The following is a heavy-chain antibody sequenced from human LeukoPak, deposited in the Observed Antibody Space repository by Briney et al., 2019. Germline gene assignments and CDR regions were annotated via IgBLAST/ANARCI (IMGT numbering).Heavy chain of an antibody. CDR1: GFTFSDYY. CDR3: ARGTMASDF. Sequence: SGGSLRLSCAASGFTFSDYYMTWIRQTPGKGLEWVSYISISGTTTFYVDSVKGRFTISRDNTKNSLYLQMNSLRAEDTAMYYCARGTMASDFWGQGTLVTVSS. CDR2: ISISGTTT. D-gene: IGHD3-10*01. V-gene: IGHV3-11*01. J-gene: IGHJ4*02.